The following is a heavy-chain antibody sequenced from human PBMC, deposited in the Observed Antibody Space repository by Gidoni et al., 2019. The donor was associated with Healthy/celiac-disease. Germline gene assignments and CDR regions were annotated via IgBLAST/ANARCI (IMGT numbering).Heavy chain of an antibody. J-gene: IGHJ4*02. Sequence: EVQLVESGGGLVKPGGSLRLSCAASGFTFSSYSMNWVRQAPGKGLEWVSSISSSSSYIYYADSVKGRFTISRDNAKNSLYLQMNSLRAEDTAVYYCASMGGSYYDVDYWGQGTLVTVSS. CDR3: ASMGGSYYDVDY. D-gene: IGHD1-26*01. CDR2: ISSSSSYI. CDR1: GFTFSSYS. V-gene: IGHV3-21*01.